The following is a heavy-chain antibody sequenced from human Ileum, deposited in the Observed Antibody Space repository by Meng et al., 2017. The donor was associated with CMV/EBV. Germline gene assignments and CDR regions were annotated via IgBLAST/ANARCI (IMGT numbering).Heavy chain of an antibody. CDR2: VSNDGRTT. Sequence: ATYGFTFSSDWMHWVRQVPGKGLEWVSRVSNDGRTTNYADSVKGRFTISRDNAKNILYLQMNSLTAEDTALYYCTRGQYGRYGYFDYWGQGALVTVSS. V-gene: IGHV3-74*01. D-gene: IGHD3-16*01. CDR1: GFTFSSDW. CDR3: TRGQYGRYGYFDY. J-gene: IGHJ4*02.